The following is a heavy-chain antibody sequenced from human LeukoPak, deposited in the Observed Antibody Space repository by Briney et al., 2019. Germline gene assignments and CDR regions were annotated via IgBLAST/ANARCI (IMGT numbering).Heavy chain of an antibody. CDR2: IYYTGNT. V-gene: IGHV4-59*01. J-gene: IGHJ5*02. CDR1: GGSISSNY. D-gene: IGHD3-16*01. CDR3: ASYRTNGLFDP. Sequence: SETLSLTCTVSGGSISSNYWSWIRQPPGKGLEWIGYIYYTGNTNYNPSLKSRVTISVDTSKNHFSLKLSSVTAADTAVYYCASYRTNGLFDPWGQGTLVTVSS.